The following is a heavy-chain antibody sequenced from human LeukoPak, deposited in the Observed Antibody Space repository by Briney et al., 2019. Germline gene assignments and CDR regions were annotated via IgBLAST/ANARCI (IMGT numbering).Heavy chain of an antibody. CDR1: GFTFSTYW. D-gene: IGHD2-2*01. J-gene: IGHJ3*02. CDR2: ISSSSSTI. CDR3: ARWREYCSSTSCYSDAFDI. Sequence: GGSLRLSCEASGFTFSTYWMTWFRQAPGKGLEWVSYISSSSSTIYYADSVKGRFTISRDNAKNSLYLQMNSLRAEDTAVYYCARWREYCSSTSCYSDAFDIWGRGTMVTVSS. V-gene: IGHV3-48*01.